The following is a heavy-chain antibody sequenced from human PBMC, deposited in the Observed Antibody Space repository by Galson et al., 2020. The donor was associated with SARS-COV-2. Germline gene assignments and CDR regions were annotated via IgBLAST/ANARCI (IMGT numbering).Heavy chain of an antibody. J-gene: IGHJ4*02. CDR3: WSSSGWFGWFHD. V-gene: IGHV4-59*11. D-gene: IGHD6-19*01. CDR1: GDSISTHY. CDR2: IYYSGST. Sequence: SETLSLTCSVSGDSISTHYWSWIRQPPGKGLEWIGYIYYSGSTNYNPSLKSRLSISVDKSKNQFSLKVNSVPAADTAAYYWWSSSGWFGWFHDWGQGALVTVS.